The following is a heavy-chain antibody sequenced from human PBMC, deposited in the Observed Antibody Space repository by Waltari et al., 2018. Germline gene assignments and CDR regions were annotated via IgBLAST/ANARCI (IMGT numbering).Heavy chain of an antibody. V-gene: IGHV4-59*08. J-gene: IGHJ4*02. CDR1: GDSITNYY. Sequence: QVQLQESGPGLVKPSETLSLTCTVPGDSITNYYWTWIRQPPGKGLEWIGYVHYSGATSYNPSLNSRVTISMDTSKNQFSLKVNSVTAADTAVYYCARRWSGVDYWGQGTLVTVSS. CDR2: VHYSGAT. D-gene: IGHD3-3*01. CDR3: ARRWSGVDY.